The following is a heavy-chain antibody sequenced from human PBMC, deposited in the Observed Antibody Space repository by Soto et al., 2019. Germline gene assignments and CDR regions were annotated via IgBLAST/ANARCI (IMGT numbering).Heavy chain of an antibody. D-gene: IGHD5-12*01. CDR3: AKDWDGYGTLHFDY. CDR1: GFTFSSYG. CDR2: ISYDGSNK. J-gene: IGHJ4*02. Sequence: QVQLVESGGGVVQPGRSLRLSCAASGFTFSSYGMHWVRQAPGKGLEWVAVISYDGSNKYYADSVKGRFTISRDNSKNTLYLQMNSLRAEDTAVYYCAKDWDGYGTLHFDYWGQGTLVTVSS. V-gene: IGHV3-30*18.